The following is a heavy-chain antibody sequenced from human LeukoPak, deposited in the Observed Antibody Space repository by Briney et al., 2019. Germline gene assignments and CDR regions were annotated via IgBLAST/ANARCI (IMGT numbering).Heavy chain of an antibody. CDR2: IYYSGST. J-gene: IGHJ6*03. CDR3: ARDRGYYYYMDV. V-gene: IGHV4-39*07. CDR1: GGSISSSSYY. Sequence: SETLSLTCTVSGGSISSSSYYWGWIRQPPGKGLEWIGSIYYSGSTYYNPSLKSRVTISVDTSKNQFSLKLSSVTAADTAVYYCARDRGYYYYMDVWGKGTTGTVSS.